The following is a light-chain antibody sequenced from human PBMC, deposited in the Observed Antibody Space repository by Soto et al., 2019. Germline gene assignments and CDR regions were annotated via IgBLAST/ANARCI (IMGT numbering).Light chain of an antibody. Sequence: DIQLTQSPSTLSASVGDRVTVTCRASQTMITWLAWYQQKPGKAPKLLIYKASTLQSGVPSRFSGSGSGTEFTLTINNLQPDDSATYYCQQYHVFSWTFGQGTKVEIE. J-gene: IGKJ1*01. V-gene: IGKV1-5*03. CDR1: QTMITW. CDR3: QQYHVFSWT. CDR2: KAS.